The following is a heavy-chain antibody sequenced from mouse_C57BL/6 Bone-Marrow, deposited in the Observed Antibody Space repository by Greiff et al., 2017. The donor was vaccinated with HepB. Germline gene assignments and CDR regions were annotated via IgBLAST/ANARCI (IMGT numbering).Heavy chain of an antibody. V-gene: IGHV1-64*01. CDR1: GYTFTSYW. Sequence: QVQLQQPGAELVKPGASVKLSCKASGYTFTSYWMHWVKQRPGQGLEWIGMIHPNSGSTNYNEKFKSKATLTVDKSSSTAYMQLSSLTSEDSAVYYCARRGVREGYAMDYWGQGTSVTVSS. J-gene: IGHJ4*01. CDR3: ARRGVREGYAMDY. CDR2: IHPNSGST. D-gene: IGHD2-14*01.